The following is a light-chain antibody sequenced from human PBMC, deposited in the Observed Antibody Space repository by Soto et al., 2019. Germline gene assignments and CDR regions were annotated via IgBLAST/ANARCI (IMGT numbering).Light chain of an antibody. J-gene: IGKJ1*01. CDR2: AAS. V-gene: IGKV1-6*01. Sequence: AIQWTQSPSSLSASVGHRVTITCRASQGIRNDLGWYQQKPGKAPKLLIYAASSLQSGVPSRFSGSASGTDFTLTISSLKTEDFATYDCLQEYSYTWTFCQGTKVDIK. CDR3: LQEYSYTWT. CDR1: QGIRND.